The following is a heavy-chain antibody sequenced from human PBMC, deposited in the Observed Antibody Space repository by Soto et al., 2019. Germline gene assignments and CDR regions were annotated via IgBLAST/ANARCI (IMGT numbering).Heavy chain of an antibody. CDR1: GYSFTIYC. CDR2: IYPGDSDT. V-gene: IGHV5-51*01. D-gene: IGHD3-16*01. CDR3: ARHRGDQYGTPRYGMDV. J-gene: IGHJ6*02. Sequence: PGESLKISCNGSGYSFTIYCIGLVLQMPGKGLEWMGIIYPGDSDTRYSPSFQGQVTISADKSISTAYLQWSSLKASDTAMYYCARHRGDQYGTPRYGMDVWGQGTTVTVSS.